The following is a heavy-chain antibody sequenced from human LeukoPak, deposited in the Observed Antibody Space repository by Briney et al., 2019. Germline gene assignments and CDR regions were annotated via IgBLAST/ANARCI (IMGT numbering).Heavy chain of an antibody. V-gene: IGHV3-23*01. CDR3: AKVRDSATVTGRFDN. CDR2: ISGGGGST. D-gene: IGHD4-17*01. J-gene: IGHJ5*02. Sequence: GGSLRLSCAASGFTFSNYALSWVRQAPGKGLEWVSGISGGGGSTYYADSVKGRFTNSRDKSKNTLYLQMDSLRAEDTAVYYCAKVRDSATVTGRFDNWGQGTMVTVSS. CDR1: GFTFSNYA.